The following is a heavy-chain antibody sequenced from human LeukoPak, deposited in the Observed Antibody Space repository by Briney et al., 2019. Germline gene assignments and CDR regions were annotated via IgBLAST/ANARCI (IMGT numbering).Heavy chain of an antibody. CDR1: GFTFSSYW. J-gene: IGHJ4*02. CDR3: ARVPYSSGWYDY. Sequence: GSLRLSCAASGFTFSSYWMSWVRQAPGKGLEWIGRIYTSGSTNYNPSLKSRVTMSVDTSKNQFSLKLSSVTAADTAVYYCARVPYSSGWYDYWGQGTLVTVSS. V-gene: IGHV4-4*07. CDR2: IYTSGST. D-gene: IGHD6-19*01.